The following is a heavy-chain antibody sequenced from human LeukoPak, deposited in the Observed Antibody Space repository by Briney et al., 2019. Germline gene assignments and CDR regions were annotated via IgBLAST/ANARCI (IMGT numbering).Heavy chain of an antibody. D-gene: IGHD3-22*01. CDR3: ASDMGYYCDGRGSVPIWYFDL. V-gene: IGHV4-59*11. CDR1: GGSISSHY. J-gene: IGHJ2*01. Sequence: SETLSLTCTVSGGSISSHYWSWIRQPPGKGLEWIGYIYYSGSTNYNPSLKSRVTISVDTSKNQFSLKLSSVTAADTAVYYCASDMGYYCDGRGSVPIWYFDLWGRGPLVTVS. CDR2: IYYSGST.